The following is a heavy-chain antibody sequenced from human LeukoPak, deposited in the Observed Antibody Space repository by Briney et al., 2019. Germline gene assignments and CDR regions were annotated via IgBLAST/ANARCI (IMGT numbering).Heavy chain of an antibody. CDR3: ARGRGYFDWLSPYYYYGMDV. V-gene: IGHV1-2*02. Sequence: ASVRLSCKASGYTFTGYYMNWVRQAPGQGLEWVGWINPNSGGTNYAQTLKGRVTITRDTSISTAYMELSRLRSDDTAVYYCARGRGYFDWLSPYYYYGMDVCGQGTTVTVSS. J-gene: IGHJ6*02. D-gene: IGHD3-9*01. CDR2: INPNSGGT. CDR1: GYTFTGYY.